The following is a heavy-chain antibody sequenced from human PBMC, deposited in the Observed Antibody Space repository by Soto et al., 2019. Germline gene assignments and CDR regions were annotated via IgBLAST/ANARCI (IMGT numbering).Heavy chain of an antibody. J-gene: IGHJ4*02. Sequence: ASVKVSCKASGYTFSNYAISWVRQAPGQGLEWMGWISVYNGNTKSAEKFQGRVTMTTDTSTSTAYMELRSLSSDDTALYYCARDLRIIVIRGPRSFDSCGQGTLGTGS. CDR2: ISVYNGNT. CDR3: ARDLRIIVIRGPRSFDS. D-gene: IGHD3-10*01. CDR1: GYTFSNYA. V-gene: IGHV1-18*01.